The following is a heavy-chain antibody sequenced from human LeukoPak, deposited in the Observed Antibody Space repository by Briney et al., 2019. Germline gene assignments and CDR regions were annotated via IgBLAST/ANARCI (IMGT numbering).Heavy chain of an antibody. Sequence: SETLSLTCTVSGGSISSYYWSWIRQPPGKGLEWIGYIYYSGSTNYNPSLKSRDTISVDTSKTQFSLKLSSVTAADTAVYYCAGSHYCSSTSCYLGGAFDIWGQGTMVTVSS. CDR3: AGSHYCSSTSCYLGGAFDI. CDR2: IYYSGST. CDR1: GGSISSYY. V-gene: IGHV4-59*01. D-gene: IGHD2-2*01. J-gene: IGHJ3*02.